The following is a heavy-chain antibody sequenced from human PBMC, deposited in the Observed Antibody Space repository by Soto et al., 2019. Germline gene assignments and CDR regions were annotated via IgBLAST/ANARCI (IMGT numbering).Heavy chain of an antibody. D-gene: IGHD2-15*01. V-gene: IGHV4-31*03. CDR2: IHYRGST. J-gene: IGHJ6*02. Sequence: SETLSLTCMLSVGSITCAYYLNWIRQHPGKGLEWIGSIHYRGSTYYNPSLKTRITISLDRSNNQFSLNLSSVTAADTAVYYCARVRDSFGLDVWGQGTTVTVSS. CDR3: ARVRDSFGLDV. CDR1: VGSITCAYY.